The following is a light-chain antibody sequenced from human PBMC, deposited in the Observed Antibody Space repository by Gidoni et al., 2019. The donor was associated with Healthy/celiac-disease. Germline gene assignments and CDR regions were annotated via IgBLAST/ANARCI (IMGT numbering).Light chain of an antibody. CDR3: QQSYSTLEYT. CDR1: QSISSY. CDR2: AAS. V-gene: IGKV1-39*01. Sequence: DTQMTQSPSSLSASVGDRVTITCRASQSISSYLNWYQQKPGKAPKLLIYAASSLQSGVPSRFSGSGSGTDFTLTIISLQPEDFATYYCQQSYSTLEYTFXQXTKLEIK. J-gene: IGKJ2*01.